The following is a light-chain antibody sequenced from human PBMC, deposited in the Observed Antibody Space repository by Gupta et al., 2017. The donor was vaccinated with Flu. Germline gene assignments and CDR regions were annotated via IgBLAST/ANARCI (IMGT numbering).Light chain of an antibody. CDR1: QSVSSSY. Sequence: GTLSLSPGERATLSCRASQSVSSSYLAWYQQKPGQAPRLLIYGASSRATGIPDRFSGSGSGTGFTLTISRLEPEDFAVYYCQQDDRSPWTFGQGTRVEIK. V-gene: IGKV3-20*01. J-gene: IGKJ1*01. CDR3: QQDDRSPWT. CDR2: GAS.